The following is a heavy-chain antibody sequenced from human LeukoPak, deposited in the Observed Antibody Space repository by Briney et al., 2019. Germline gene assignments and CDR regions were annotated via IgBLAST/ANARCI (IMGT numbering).Heavy chain of an antibody. CDR2: ISSSSNYI. D-gene: IGHD3-22*01. CDR3: AREFGKDYYDVASHYYSRNWFDP. CDR1: GFTFSHYS. J-gene: IGHJ5*02. Sequence: GGSLRLSCAASGFTFSHYSMNMNWVRQAPGKGLEWVSSISSSSNYIYYADLVKGRFTISRDNAKNSLYLQMDSLRPEDTAVYYCAREFGKDYYDVASHYYSRNWFDPWGQGTLVTVSS. V-gene: IGHV3-21*01.